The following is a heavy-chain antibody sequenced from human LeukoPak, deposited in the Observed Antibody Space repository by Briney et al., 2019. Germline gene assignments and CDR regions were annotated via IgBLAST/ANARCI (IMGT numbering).Heavy chain of an antibody. CDR2: IHTRGCT. J-gene: IGHJ4*02. V-gene: IGHV4-4*09. CDR1: GGSFSGYY. CDR3: VRPGQSRWWVYFNY. Sequence: PSETLSLTCAVYGGSFSGYYWSWIRQPPGKGLEWIGYIHTRGCTNYSPSLESPVTMSVETSKNQFSLGLSSVTAAHTAVYYCVRPGQSRWWVYFNYWGQGTVVTVSS. D-gene: IGHD2-15*01.